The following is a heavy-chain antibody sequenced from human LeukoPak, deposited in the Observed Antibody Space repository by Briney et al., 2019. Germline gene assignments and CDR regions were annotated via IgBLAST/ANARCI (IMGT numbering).Heavy chain of an antibody. J-gene: IGHJ4*02. CDR2: ISGSGGST. CDR1: GFTFSSYA. D-gene: IGHD3-10*01. CDR3: AKDRDYGSVKGIDY. V-gene: IGHV3-23*01. Sequence: GGSLRLSCAASGFTFSSYAMSWVRQAPGKGLEWVSAISGSGGSTYYADSVKGRFTISRDNSKNTLYLQMNGLRAEDTAVYYCAKDRDYGSVKGIDYWGQGTLVTVSS.